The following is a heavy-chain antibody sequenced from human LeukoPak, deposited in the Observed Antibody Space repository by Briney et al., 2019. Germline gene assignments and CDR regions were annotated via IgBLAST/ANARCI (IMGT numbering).Heavy chain of an antibody. CDR2: ISGSGGST. CDR3: ANDYYYGMDV. CDR1: GFTFSSYA. V-gene: IGHV3-23*01. Sequence: GGSLRLSCAASGFTFSSYAMSWVRQAPGKGQEWVSAISGSGGSTYYADSVKGRFTISRDNSKNTLYLQMNSLRAEDTAVYYCANDYYYGMDVWGQGTTVTVSS. J-gene: IGHJ6*02.